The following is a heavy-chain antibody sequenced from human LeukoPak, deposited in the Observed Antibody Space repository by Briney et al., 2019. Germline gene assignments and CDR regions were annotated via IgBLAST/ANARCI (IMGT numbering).Heavy chain of an antibody. V-gene: IGHV3-11*01. Sequence: GGSLRLSCAASGFTLSDYYMSWIRQAPGKGLEWVSYISSSGSTIYYADSVKGRFTISRDNAKNSLYLQMNSLRAEDTAVYYCARKDSSGYDAFDIWGQGTMVTVSS. CDR1: GFTLSDYY. CDR2: ISSSGSTI. D-gene: IGHD3-22*01. J-gene: IGHJ3*02. CDR3: ARKDSSGYDAFDI.